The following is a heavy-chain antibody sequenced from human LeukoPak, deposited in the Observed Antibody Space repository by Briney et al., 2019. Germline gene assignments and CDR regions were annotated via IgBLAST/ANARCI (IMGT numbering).Heavy chain of an antibody. D-gene: IGHD3-22*01. J-gene: IGHJ4*02. CDR1: GFTFSSYS. Sequence: GGSLRLSCAASGFTFSSYSMKWVRQAPGKGLEWVSSISASSSYIYYADAVKGRFTISRDNVKNSLFLQMNSLRDEDTAVYYCARENGYYDSSGYYIDYCGQGTLVTVSS. V-gene: IGHV3-21*01. CDR3: ARENGYYDSSGYYIDY. CDR2: ISASSSYI.